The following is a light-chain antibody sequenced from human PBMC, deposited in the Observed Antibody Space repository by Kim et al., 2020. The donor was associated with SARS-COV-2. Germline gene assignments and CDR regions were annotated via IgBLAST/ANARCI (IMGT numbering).Light chain of an antibody. J-gene: IGLJ3*02. Sequence: GQRVTISCSGSSSNIGTNYVYWYQQLPGTAPKLLIYRNNQRPSGVPDRFSGSKSGTSASLAISGLRSEDEADYYCAAWDDSLSGWVFGGGTKLTVL. CDR3: AAWDDSLSGWV. V-gene: IGLV1-47*01. CDR1: SSNIGTNY. CDR2: RNN.